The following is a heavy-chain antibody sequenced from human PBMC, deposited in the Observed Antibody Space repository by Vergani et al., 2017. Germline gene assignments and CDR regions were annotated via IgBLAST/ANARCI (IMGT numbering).Heavy chain of an antibody. Sequence: QVQLVQSGAEVKKPGASVKVSCKASGYTFTGYYMHWVRQAPEQGLEWMGWINPNSGGTNYAQKFQGRVTMTRDTSISTAYMELSRLRSDDTAVYYCARDRNGVVPAAMRYYYGMDVWGQGTTVTVSS. CDR3: ARDRNGVVPAAMRYYYGMDV. CDR1: GYTFTGYY. D-gene: IGHD2-2*01. J-gene: IGHJ6*02. CDR2: INPNSGGT. V-gene: IGHV1-2*02.